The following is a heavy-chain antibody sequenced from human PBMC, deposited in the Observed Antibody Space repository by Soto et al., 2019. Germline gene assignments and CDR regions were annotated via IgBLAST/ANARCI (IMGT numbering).Heavy chain of an antibody. Sequence: QVQLVESGGGVVQPGRSLRLSCAASGFTFSSYGMHWVRQAPGKGLEWVGLISYDGSRKYYADSVRGRFTISRDNSKHTLYLQMNSLRAEDTAVYYGAKDGGSASYYYYYGMEGWGQGTTVTVS. CDR2: ISYDGSRK. CDR1: GFTFSSYG. CDR3: AKDGGSASYYYYYGMEG. D-gene: IGHD3-10*01. V-gene: IGHV3-30*18. J-gene: IGHJ6*02.